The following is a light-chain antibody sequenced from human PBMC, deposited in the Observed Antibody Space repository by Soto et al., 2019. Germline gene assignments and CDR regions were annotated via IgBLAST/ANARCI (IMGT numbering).Light chain of an antibody. CDR1: QSVSIN. V-gene: IGKV3-15*01. CDR3: QKYNNWPRK. Sequence: EIVMTQSPSTLSVSPGERATLSFMASQSVSINLAWYQQKPGQAPRLLIYGASSRATGIPARFSGSGSGTEFTLTISSLQSEDSAVYFCQKYNNWPRKFGQGTKVDIK. CDR2: GAS. J-gene: IGKJ1*01.